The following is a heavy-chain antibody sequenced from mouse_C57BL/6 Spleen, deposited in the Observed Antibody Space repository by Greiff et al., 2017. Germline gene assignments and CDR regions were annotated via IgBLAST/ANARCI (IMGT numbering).Heavy chain of an antibody. CDR2: IYPGSGST. Sequence: VQLQQPGAELVKPGASVKMSCTASGYTFTSYWITWVKQRPGQGLEWIGDIYPGSGSTNYNEKFKSKATLTVDTSSSTAYMQLSSLTSEDSAVYYCARGSSYVDWYFDVWGTGTTVTVSS. CDR3: ARGSSYVDWYFDV. V-gene: IGHV1-55*01. D-gene: IGHD1-1*01. CDR1: GYTFTSYW. J-gene: IGHJ1*03.